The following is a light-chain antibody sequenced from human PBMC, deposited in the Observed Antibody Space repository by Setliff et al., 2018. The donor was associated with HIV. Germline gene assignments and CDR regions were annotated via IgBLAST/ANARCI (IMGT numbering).Light chain of an antibody. CDR2: EVN. J-gene: IGLJ1*01. Sequence: QSALAQPASVSGSPGQSITISCTGTSSDVGGYKYVSWYQHHPGKAPKLLIYEVNNRPSGVSNRFSGSKSGNTASLTISGLQAEDEADYYCSSYTSIYTYVFGTGTKVTVL. V-gene: IGLV2-14*01. CDR3: SSYTSIYTYV. CDR1: SSDVGGYKY.